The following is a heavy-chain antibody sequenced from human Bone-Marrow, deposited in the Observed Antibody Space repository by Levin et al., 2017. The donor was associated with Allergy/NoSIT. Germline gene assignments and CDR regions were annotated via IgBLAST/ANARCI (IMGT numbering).Heavy chain of an antibody. CDR3: TRVVSEGATTWGVPQERFDY. Sequence: ASVKVSCKASGYSFTDYYIHWMRQAPGQGLEWMGWINPNSGGTHYPQKFQGRVTMTRDTSSSTVYMELSSLTSDDTAVYYCTRVVSEGATTWGVPQERFDYWGQGTLVPVSS. CDR2: INPNSGGT. J-gene: IGHJ4*02. D-gene: IGHD1-26*01. V-gene: IGHV1-2*02. CDR1: GYSFTDYY.